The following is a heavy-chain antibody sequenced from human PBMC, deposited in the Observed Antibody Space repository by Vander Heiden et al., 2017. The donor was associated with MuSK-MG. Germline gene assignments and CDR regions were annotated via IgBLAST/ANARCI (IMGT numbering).Heavy chain of an antibody. CDR1: VGSISSSRYY. Sequence: QLQLQESGPGLVKPSETLALTCTVTVGSISSSRYYGGWIRQPPGKGLEWIGSIYYSGSTYYNPSLKSRVTISVDTSKNQFSLKLSSVTAADTAVYYCARGGRLRDVRGVVTAIFGYWGQGTLVTVSS. J-gene: IGHJ4*02. CDR3: ARGGRLRDVRGVVTAIFGY. CDR2: IYYSGST. V-gene: IGHV4-39*01. D-gene: IGHD2-21*02.